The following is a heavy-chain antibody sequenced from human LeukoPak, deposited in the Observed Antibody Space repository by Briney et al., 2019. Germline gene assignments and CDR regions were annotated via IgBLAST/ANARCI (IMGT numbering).Heavy chain of an antibody. V-gene: IGHV4-30-2*01. J-gene: IGHJ4*02. Sequence: SQTLSLTCAVSGGSISSGGYSWSRIRQPPGKGLEWIGYICHSGSTYYNPSLKSRVTISVDRSKNQFSLKLSSVTAADTAVYYCASLAVVVPAAMIWGQGTLVTVSS. D-gene: IGHD2-2*01. CDR1: GGSISSGGYS. CDR3: ASLAVVVPAAMI. CDR2: ICHSGST.